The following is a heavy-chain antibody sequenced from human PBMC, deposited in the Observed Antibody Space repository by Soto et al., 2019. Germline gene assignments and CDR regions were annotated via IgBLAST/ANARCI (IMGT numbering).Heavy chain of an antibody. D-gene: IGHD1-26*01. CDR2: IIPILGIA. J-gene: IGHJ4*02. CDR3: ATRASQLYYFDY. Sequence: QVQLVQSGAEVKKPGSSVKVSCKASGGTFSSYTISWVRQAPGQGREWMGRIIPILGIANYAQKFQGRVTITADKSTSTAYMELSSLRSEDTAVYYCATRASQLYYFDYWGQGTLVTVSS. CDR1: GGTFSSYT. V-gene: IGHV1-69*02.